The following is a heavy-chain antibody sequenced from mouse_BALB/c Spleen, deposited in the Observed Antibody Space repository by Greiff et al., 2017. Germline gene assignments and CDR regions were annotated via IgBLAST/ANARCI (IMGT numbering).Heavy chain of an antibody. CDR3: GRLPYGSYVGVDY. D-gene: IGHD1-1*02. CDR2: INPYNGDT. Sequence: EVQLKESGPELVKPGASVKISCKASGYSFTGYFMNWVKQSHGKSLEWIGRINPYNGDTFYNQKFKGKATLTVDKSSSTAHMELLSLTSEDSAVYYCGRLPYGSYVGVDYGGQGTSVTVTS. J-gene: IGHJ4*01. CDR1: GYSFTGYF. V-gene: IGHV1-37*01.